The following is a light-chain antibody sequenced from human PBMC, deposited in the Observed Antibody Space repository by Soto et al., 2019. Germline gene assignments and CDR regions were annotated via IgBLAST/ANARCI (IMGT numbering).Light chain of an antibody. V-gene: IGKV1-39*01. Sequence: DIQMTQSPSTLSASVGDRVTITCRASQGIDTSLAWYQQKPGKAPKLLIFAASSLQSGVPSRFSGSRSGPDFTLTISSLQPEDFATYYCQQSYSSPPTFGQGTKVDIK. CDR1: QGIDTS. CDR3: QQSYSSPPT. J-gene: IGKJ1*01. CDR2: AAS.